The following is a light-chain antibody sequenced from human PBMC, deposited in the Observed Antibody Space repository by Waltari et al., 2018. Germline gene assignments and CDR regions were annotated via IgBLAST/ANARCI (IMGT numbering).Light chain of an antibody. V-gene: IGKV1-5*03. J-gene: IGKJ2*01. CDR1: QSVGTW. Sequence: DIQMTQSPSTLSASVADRVTISCRASQSVGTWLAWYQQKPGKAPKLLIYMASSLESGVPSRFSGSGSGTEVTLTISGLQPDDFATYSCQQYSSFATFGQGTKV. CDR2: MAS. CDR3: QQYSSFAT.